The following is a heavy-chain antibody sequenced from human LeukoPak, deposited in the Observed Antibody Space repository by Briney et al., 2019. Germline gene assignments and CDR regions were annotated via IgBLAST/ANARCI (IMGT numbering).Heavy chain of an antibody. CDR3: ARDRTIAASYYYYYYYMDV. CDR1: GGSISSGSYY. V-gene: IGHV4-61*02. J-gene: IGHJ6*03. Sequence: SETLSLTCTVSGGSISSGSYYWSWIRQPAGKGLEWIGRIYTSGSTNYNPSLKSRVTISVDTSKNQFSLKLSSVTAADTAVYYCARDRTIAASYYYYYYYMDVWGKGTTVTVSS. D-gene: IGHD6-6*01. CDR2: IYTSGST.